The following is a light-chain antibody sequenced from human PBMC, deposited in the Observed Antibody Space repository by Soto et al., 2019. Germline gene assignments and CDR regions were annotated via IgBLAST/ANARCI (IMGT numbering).Light chain of an antibody. Sequence: IQMTQSPSTLSASVGDRVTITCRASQSISSWLAWYQQKPGKAPKLLIYKASSLESGVPSRFSGSGSGTEFTLTISSLQPDNFATYYCQEYNSYPITFGQGTRREIK. V-gene: IGKV1-5*03. CDR3: QEYNSYPIT. CDR2: KAS. J-gene: IGKJ5*01. CDR1: QSISSW.